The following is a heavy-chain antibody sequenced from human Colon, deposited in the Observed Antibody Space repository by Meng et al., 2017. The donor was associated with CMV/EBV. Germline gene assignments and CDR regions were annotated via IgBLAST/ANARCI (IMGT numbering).Heavy chain of an antibody. Sequence: GESLKISCAASGFVFSTSAMSWVRQAPGKGLEWVAGLSPGGGATYYAQSVRGRFTVSRDNSKNMVFLQLNSLRAEDTAVYYCAKEIVGAANDYWGQGTLVTVSS. CDR2: LSPGGGAT. CDR3: AKEIVGAANDY. V-gene: IGHV3-23*01. J-gene: IGHJ4*02. CDR1: GFVFSTSA. D-gene: IGHD1-26*01.